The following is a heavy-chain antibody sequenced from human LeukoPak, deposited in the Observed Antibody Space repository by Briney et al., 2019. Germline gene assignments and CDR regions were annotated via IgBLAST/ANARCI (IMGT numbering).Heavy chain of an antibody. V-gene: IGHV4-4*02. CDR2: INHSGST. CDR3: ARATTRFDY. D-gene: IGHD4-17*01. CDR1: GYSISDGFW. J-gene: IGHJ4*02. Sequence: SETLSLTCVVSGYSISDGFWWSWARQPPGRRLEWIGEINHSGSTNYNPSLKSRVTISVDTSKNQFSLKLSSVTAADTAVYYCARATTRFDYWGQGTLVTVSS.